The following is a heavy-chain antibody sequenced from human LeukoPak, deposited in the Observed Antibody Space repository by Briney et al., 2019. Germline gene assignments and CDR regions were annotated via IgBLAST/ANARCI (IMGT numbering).Heavy chain of an antibody. V-gene: IGHV4-31*03. CDR2: IYYSGST. J-gene: IGHJ3*02. CDR3: AGRYSGYDYGDAFDI. D-gene: IGHD5-12*01. CDR1: GGSISSGGYY. Sequence: SQTLSLTCTVSGGSISSGGYYWSWIRQHPGKGLEWIGYIYYSGSTYYNPSLKSRVTISVDTSKNQFSLKLSSVTAADTAVYYCAGRYSGYDYGDAFDIWGQGTMVTVSS.